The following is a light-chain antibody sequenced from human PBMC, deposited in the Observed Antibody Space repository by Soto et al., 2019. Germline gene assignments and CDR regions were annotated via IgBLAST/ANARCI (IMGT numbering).Light chain of an antibody. Sequence: QSVLTQPASVSGSPRQSITISFTGASSYVGSYTYVSWYQQHPVKAPKLLIYEVNHRPSGVSNRFSGSKSGNTASLNISGLKAEDEADYYCSSSTSSSTLYVFGTGTKVTGL. J-gene: IGLJ1*01. CDR1: SSYVGSYTY. V-gene: IGLV2-14*01. CDR2: EVN. CDR3: SSSTSSSTLYV.